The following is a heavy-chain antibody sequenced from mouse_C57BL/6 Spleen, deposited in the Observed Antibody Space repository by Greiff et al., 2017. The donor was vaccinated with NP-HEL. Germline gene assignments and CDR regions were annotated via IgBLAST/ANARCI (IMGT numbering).Heavy chain of an antibody. CDR2: IYPGDGDT. CDR1: GYAFSSSW. Sequence: LVESGPELVKPGASVKISCKASGYAFSSSWMNWVKQRPGKGLEWIGRIYPGDGDTNYNGKFKGKATLTADKSSSTAYMQLRSLTSEDSAVYFCASRGIYYGNYAMDYWGQGTSVTVSS. V-gene: IGHV1-82*01. J-gene: IGHJ4*01. CDR3: ASRGIYYGNYAMDY. D-gene: IGHD2-1*01.